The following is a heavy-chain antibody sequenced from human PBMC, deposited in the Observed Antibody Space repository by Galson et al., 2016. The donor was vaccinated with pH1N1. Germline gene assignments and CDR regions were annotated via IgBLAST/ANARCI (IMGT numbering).Heavy chain of an antibody. Sequence: SLRLSCAASGFTFSTYAMSWVRQTPGKGLEWVSSFDGSGGSTYYADSVQGRFTISRDNSNNTLYLQMDRLRAEDTAVYFCAKDGLFLGWLFDTFFYFDSWGQGSLVTVSS. D-gene: IGHD3-3*01. V-gene: IGHV3-23*01. J-gene: IGHJ4*02. CDR1: GFTFSTYA. CDR2: FDGSGGST. CDR3: AKDGLFLGWLFDTFFYFDS.